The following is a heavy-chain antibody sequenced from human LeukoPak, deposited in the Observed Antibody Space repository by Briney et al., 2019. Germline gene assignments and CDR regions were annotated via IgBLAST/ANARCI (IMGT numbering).Heavy chain of an antibody. J-gene: IGHJ4*02. CDR1: EFTFSSYW. CDR3: ARDGGYCSGGTCYSTH. D-gene: IGHD2-15*01. V-gene: IGHV3-7*03. CDR2: IKQDGSEK. Sequence: GSLRRSCAASEFTFSSYWMSWIRQAPGKGLEWVASIKQDGSEKYYVDSVRGRFTISRDNANNSLYLQMNCLRAEDTAMYYCARDGGYCSGGTCYSTHWGQGSLVTVSS.